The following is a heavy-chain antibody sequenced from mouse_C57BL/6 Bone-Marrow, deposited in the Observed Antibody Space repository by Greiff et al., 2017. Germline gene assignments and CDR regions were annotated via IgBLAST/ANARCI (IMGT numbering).Heavy chain of an antibody. D-gene: IGHD1-1*01. CDR1: GYTFTSYW. V-gene: IGHV1-64*01. J-gene: IGHJ1*03. CDR3: ARPVVTNGYFDV. CDR2: IHPNSGST. Sequence: QVQLQQPGAELVKPGASVKLSCKASGYTFTSYWMHWVKQRPGQGLEWIGMIHPNSGSTNYNEKFKSKATLTVDKSSSTAYMQLSSLTSEDSAVYDCARPVVTNGYFDVWGTGTTVTVSS.